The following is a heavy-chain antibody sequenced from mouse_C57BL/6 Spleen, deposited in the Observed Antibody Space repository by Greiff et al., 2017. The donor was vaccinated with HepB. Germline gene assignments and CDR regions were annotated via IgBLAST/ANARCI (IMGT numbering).Heavy chain of an antibody. CDR1: GYSITSGYY. CDR3: ARDHSGTTPVSFDY. D-gene: IGHD1-1*01. CDR2: ISYDGSN. Sequence: EVQLQESGPGLVKPSQSLSLTCSVTGYSITSGYYWNWIRQFPGNKLEWMGYISYDGSNNYNPSLKNRISITRDTSKNQFFLKLNSVTTEDTATYYCARDHSGTTPVSFDYWCQVTPPTVSS. V-gene: IGHV3-6*01. J-gene: IGHJ2*01.